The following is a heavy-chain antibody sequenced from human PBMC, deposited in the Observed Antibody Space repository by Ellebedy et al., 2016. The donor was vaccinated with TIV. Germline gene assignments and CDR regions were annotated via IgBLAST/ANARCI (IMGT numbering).Heavy chain of an antibody. CDR3: ARDLDKSSGWYGGAAY. CDR1: GFTFNNYA. CDR2: LSFDGSSE. V-gene: IGHV3-30-3*01. Sequence: GESLKISCAASGFTFNNYALHWVRQAPGKGLEWVAVLSFDGSSEFYADSVTGRFTISRDNSMTTLYLEMNSLRAEDTAVYYCARDLDKSSGWYGGAAYWGQGTLVTVSS. D-gene: IGHD6-19*01. J-gene: IGHJ4*02.